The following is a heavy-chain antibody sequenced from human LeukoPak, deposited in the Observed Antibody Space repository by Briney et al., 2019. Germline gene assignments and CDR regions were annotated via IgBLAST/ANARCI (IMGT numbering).Heavy chain of an antibody. CDR2: INPSSGVT. D-gene: IGHD3-16*01. CDR1: GYTFTVYY. Sequence: EASVKVSCKASGYTFTVYYIHWVRQPPGQGLEWMGRINPSSGVTYYVQKFEGRVTMTRDTSVSTVYMEVGNLTSDDTAMYFCARRGFDSWGQGTLVTVSS. CDR3: ARRGFDS. V-gene: IGHV1-2*06. J-gene: IGHJ4*02.